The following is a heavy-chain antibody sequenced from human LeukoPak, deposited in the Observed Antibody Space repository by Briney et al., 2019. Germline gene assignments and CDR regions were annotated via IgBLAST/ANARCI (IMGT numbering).Heavy chain of an antibody. J-gene: IGHJ4*02. CDR1: GDSISSYY. Sequence: SETLSLTCTVSGDSISSYYWNWFRQPAGKGLEWIGRLYASGTTRYNPSLESGVSMSLDTSKNQFSLKLNSVTAGDTAGYYCARATYSGDTSYVFDYWGQGTVVSVSS. CDR2: LYASGTT. V-gene: IGHV4-4*07. CDR3: ARATYSGDTSYVFDY. D-gene: IGHD1-26*01.